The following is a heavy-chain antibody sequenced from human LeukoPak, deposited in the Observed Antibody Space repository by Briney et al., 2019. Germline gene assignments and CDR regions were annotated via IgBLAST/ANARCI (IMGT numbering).Heavy chain of an antibody. J-gene: IGHJ4*02. Sequence: GGSLRLSCAASGFTFSTYALSWVRQAPGKGLEWVSAMSGSGGYTYSADSVKGRFIISRDDSKNTLYLQMNSLRAEDTAVYYCAKQGIGSGYSKLGTYYFDYWGQGTLVTVSS. D-gene: IGHD3-22*01. CDR1: GFTFSTYA. V-gene: IGHV3-23*01. CDR3: AKQGIGSGYSKLGTYYFDY. CDR2: MSGSGGYT.